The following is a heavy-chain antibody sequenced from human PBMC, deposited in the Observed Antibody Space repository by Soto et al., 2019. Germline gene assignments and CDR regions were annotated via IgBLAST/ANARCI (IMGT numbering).Heavy chain of an antibody. CDR1: GFIFMSYE. V-gene: IGHV3-48*03. Sequence: SLRLSCEASGFIFMSYEMNWGLEAPGKGLEWVSYISTGGGAIHYADSVKGRFTVSRDNAKSSLYLQMNSLRAEDTALYYCARDIGGGNWFDPWGQGTLVTVSS. D-gene: IGHD1-26*01. CDR2: ISTGGGAI. J-gene: IGHJ5*02. CDR3: ARDIGGGNWFDP.